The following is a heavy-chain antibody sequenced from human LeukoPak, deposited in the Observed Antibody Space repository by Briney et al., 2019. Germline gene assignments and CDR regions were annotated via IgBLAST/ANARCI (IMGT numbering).Heavy chain of an antibody. Sequence: SETLALTCAVYGGSFSDYYWTWIRQPPGKGLEWIGEIYHSGSTNYNPSLKSRVTISVDTSKNQFSLKLYSVTAADTAVYYCARGGDYGDYVFHYWGQGTLVTVSS. CDR3: ARGGDYGDYVFHY. CDR1: GGSFSDYY. D-gene: IGHD4-17*01. J-gene: IGHJ4*02. V-gene: IGHV4-34*01. CDR2: IYHSGST.